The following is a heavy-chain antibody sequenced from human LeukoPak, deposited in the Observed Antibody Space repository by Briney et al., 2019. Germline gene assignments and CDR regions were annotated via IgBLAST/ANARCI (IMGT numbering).Heavy chain of an antibody. D-gene: IGHD3-10*01. V-gene: IGHV3-48*03. Sequence: GGSLRLSCAASGFTFSSYEMNWVRQAPGKGLEWVSYISSSGSTIYYADSVKGRFTISRDNAKNSLYLQMNSLRAEDTAVYYCVRGGYGSGSQYYYGMDVWGQGTTVTVSS. CDR1: GFTFSSYE. CDR3: VRGGYGSGSQYYYGMDV. J-gene: IGHJ6*02. CDR2: ISSSGSTI.